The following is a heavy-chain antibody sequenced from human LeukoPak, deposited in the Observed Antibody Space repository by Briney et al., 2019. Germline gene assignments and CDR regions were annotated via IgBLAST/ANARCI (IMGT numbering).Heavy chain of an antibody. Sequence: SETLSLTCAVYGGSFSGYYWSWIRQPPGKGLEWIGEINHSGSTNYNPSLKSRVTISVDTSKNQFSLKLSSVTAADTAVYYCARHRTVATSWDAFDLWGQGTMVTVSS. J-gene: IGHJ3*01. D-gene: IGHD3/OR15-3a*01. CDR1: GGSFSGYY. CDR2: INHSGST. CDR3: ARHRTVATSWDAFDL. V-gene: IGHV4-34*01.